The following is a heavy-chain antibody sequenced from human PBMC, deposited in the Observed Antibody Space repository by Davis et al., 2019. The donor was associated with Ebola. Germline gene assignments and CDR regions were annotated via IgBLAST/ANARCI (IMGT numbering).Heavy chain of an antibody. Sequence: AASVKVSCKASGYSFTSYAMNWVRQAPGQGLEWMGWINTNTGNPTYAQGFTGRSVFSLDTSVSTAYLQISSLKAEDTAVYYCARDFSWAFDYRGQGILVTVSS. D-gene: IGHD6-13*01. J-gene: IGHJ4*02. CDR3: ARDFSWAFDY. CDR1: GYSFTSYA. CDR2: INTNTGNP. V-gene: IGHV7-4-1*02.